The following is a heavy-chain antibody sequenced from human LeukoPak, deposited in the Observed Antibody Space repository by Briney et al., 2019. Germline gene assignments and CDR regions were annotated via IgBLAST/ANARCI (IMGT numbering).Heavy chain of an antibody. CDR2: IYHSGST. J-gene: IGHJ6*03. V-gene: IGHV4-59*12. CDR1: GGSISSYY. Sequence: SETLSLTCTVSGGSISSYYWSWIRQPPGKGLEWIGYIYHSGSTYYNPSLKSRVTISVDRSKNQFSLKLSSVTAADTAVYYCARVRGDYCSSTSCYRRYYYMDVWGKGTTVTVSS. D-gene: IGHD2-2*02. CDR3: ARVRGDYCSSTSCYRRYYYMDV.